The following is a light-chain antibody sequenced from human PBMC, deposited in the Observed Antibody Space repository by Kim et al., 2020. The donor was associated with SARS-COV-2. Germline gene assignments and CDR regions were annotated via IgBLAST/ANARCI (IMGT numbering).Light chain of an antibody. CDR2: GKN. J-gene: IGLJ2*01. CDR1: SLRSYY. V-gene: IGLV3-19*01. CDR3: NHRESSGKLVV. Sequence: SSELTQDPAVSVALGQTVRITCQGDSLRSYYASWYQQKPGQGPVLVIYGKNNRPSGIPDRFSGSSSGHTASLSITGAQAEDEADYYCNHRESSGKLVVFG.